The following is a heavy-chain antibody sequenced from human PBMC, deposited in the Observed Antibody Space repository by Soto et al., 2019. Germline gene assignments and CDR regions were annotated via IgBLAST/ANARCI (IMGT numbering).Heavy chain of an antibody. D-gene: IGHD2-15*01. CDR1: GISVSTSDYY. V-gene: IGHV4-39*01. CDR3: AGFVVPASRNSDFDY. Sequence: SETLSLTCTVSGISVSTSDYYWGWVRQPPGKGLDWIGNIYYSGSTFYNPSLRSRVTLSVDTPKNQFSLRLNSVTAADTAVYFCAGFVVPASRNSDFDYWGQGTLVTVS. J-gene: IGHJ4*02. CDR2: IYYSGST.